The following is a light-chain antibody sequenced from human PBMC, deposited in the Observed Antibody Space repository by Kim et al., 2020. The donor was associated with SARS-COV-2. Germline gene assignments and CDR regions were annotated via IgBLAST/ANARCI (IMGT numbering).Light chain of an antibody. V-gene: IGKV3-20*01. CDR1: QSVNSNY. J-gene: IGKJ1*01. CDR2: DTS. CDR3: QQYGSPPLT. Sequence: ENGLTQSPGILSLSPGERATLSCRASQSVNSNYLGWFQQRPGQAPRLLIFDTSSRATGIPDRFSGSGSASGFTLTISRLEPEDFPVYYFQQYGSPPLTFGPGTQVDIK.